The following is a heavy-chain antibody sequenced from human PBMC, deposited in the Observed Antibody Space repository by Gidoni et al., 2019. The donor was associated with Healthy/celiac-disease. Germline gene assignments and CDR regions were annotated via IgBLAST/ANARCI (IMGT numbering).Heavy chain of an antibody. Sequence: QVQLVQSGAEVKKPGASVKVSCKASGYTFTSYDINWVRQATGQGLEWMGWMNPNSGNTGYAQKFQGRVTMTRNTSISTAYMELSSLRSEDTAVYYCARLVFNVVVAATTEEGWFDPWGQGTLVTVSS. J-gene: IGHJ5*02. CDR3: ARLVFNVVVAATTEEGWFDP. V-gene: IGHV1-8*01. CDR2: MNPNSGNT. CDR1: GYTFTSYD. D-gene: IGHD2-15*01.